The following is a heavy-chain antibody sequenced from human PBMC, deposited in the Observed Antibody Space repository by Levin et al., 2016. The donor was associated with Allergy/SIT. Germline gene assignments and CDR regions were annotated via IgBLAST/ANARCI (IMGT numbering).Heavy chain of an antibody. CDR3: AKDREVGKLRDYYYYAMDV. J-gene: IGHJ6*02. CDR1: RFTFSSYG. D-gene: IGHD4-17*01. CDR2: ISDDGSDE. Sequence: GGSLRLSCAGSRFTFSSYGMHWVRQAPGKGLQWVAVISDDGSDEHYADSVKGRFTISRDNSKSTLYLQMNSLRVEDTAVYYCAKDREVGKLRDYYYYAMDVWGLGTTVTVSS. V-gene: IGHV3-30*18.